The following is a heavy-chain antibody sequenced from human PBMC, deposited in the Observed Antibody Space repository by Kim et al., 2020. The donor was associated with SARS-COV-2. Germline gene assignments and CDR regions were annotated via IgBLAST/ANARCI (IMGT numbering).Heavy chain of an antibody. J-gene: IGHJ4*02. V-gene: IGHV4-39*01. Sequence: TYYTPSLKSRVTLSVETSKNQFSLKLGSVTAADTAVFYCTRHLSGSSWFDYWGQGTLVTVSS. D-gene: IGHD6-13*01. CDR2: T. CDR3: TRHLSGSSWFDY.